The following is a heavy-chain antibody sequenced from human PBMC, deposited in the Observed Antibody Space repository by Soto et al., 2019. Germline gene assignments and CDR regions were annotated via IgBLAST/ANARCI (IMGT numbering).Heavy chain of an antibody. D-gene: IGHD6-6*01. V-gene: IGHV1-2*02. CDR3: ASGRRIAAPYGGRTPSFDY. J-gene: IGHJ4*02. CDR2: INPNSGGT. Sequence: QVQLVQSGAEVKKPGASVKVSCKASGYTFTGYYMHWVRQAPGQGLEWMGWINPNSGGTNYAQKFQGRVTMTRDPSISTAYMELSRLRSDDTAVYYCASGRRIAAPYGGRTPSFDYWGQGTLVTVSS. CDR1: GYTFTGYY.